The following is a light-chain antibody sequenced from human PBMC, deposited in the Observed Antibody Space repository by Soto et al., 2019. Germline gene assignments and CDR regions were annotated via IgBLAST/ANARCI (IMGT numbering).Light chain of an antibody. Sequence: EIVLTQSPGTLSLSPGERATLSCRASQTFSSNYLAWCQQKPGQAPRLLIYGASSRATDIPDRFSGSGSGTEFTLTISRLEPEDFAVYYCQQYGSSPPYTFGQGTKLEIK. V-gene: IGKV3-20*01. CDR1: QTFSSNY. CDR3: QQYGSSPPYT. CDR2: GAS. J-gene: IGKJ2*01.